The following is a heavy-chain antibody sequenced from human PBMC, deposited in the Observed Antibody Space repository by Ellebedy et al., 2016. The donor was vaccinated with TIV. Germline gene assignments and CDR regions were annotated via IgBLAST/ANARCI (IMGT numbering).Heavy chain of an antibody. CDR1: GFTFSNAW. V-gene: IGHV3-15*01. D-gene: IGHD3-22*01. J-gene: IGHJ4*02. CDR2: IKSKTDGGTT. Sequence: GGSLRLSXAASGFTFSNAWMSWVRQAPGKGLEWVGRIKSKTDGGTTDYAAPVKGRFTISRDDSKNTLYLQMNSLKTEDTAVYYCTTSEVPTYYYDSSGYYYEDYWGQGTLVTVSS. CDR3: TTSEVPTYYYDSSGYYYEDY.